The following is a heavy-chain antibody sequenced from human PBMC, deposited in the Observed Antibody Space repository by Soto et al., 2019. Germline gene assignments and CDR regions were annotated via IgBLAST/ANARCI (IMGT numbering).Heavy chain of an antibody. J-gene: IGHJ4*02. D-gene: IGHD1-20*01. CDR1: GFTFSSYA. CDR2: ITGSGDST. CDR3: AKAISGYNAPLDH. V-gene: IGHV3-23*01. Sequence: EVQLLESGGGLVQPGGSLRLSCAASGFTFSSYAMNWVRQAPGKGLGWVSVITGSGDSTYYADSVKGRFTISRDNSKNTLYVQMNSLRAADTAVYYCAKAISGYNAPLDHWGQGTRVTVSS.